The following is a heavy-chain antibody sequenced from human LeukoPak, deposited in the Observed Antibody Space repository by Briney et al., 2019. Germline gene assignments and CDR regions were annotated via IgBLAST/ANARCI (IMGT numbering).Heavy chain of an antibody. Sequence: GGSLRLSCAASGFTFSTHWMDWVRQAPGKGLEWVANIRQDESQNYYVDSVKGRFTISRDNAKNSLYLQMNSLRAEDTAVYYCARDQGSSWPYYYYGMDVWGQGTTVTVSS. V-gene: IGHV3-7*01. CDR2: IRQDESQN. J-gene: IGHJ6*02. CDR1: GFTFSTHW. CDR3: ARDQGSSWPYYYYGMDV. D-gene: IGHD6-13*01.